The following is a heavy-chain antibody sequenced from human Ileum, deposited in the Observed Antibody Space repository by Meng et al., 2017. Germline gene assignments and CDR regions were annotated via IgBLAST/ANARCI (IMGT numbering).Heavy chain of an antibody. CDR3: ARGDSSNRGFDY. V-gene: IGHV1-18*01. Sequence: QVQLGPSGAEVKKPGASVKGSCKASGYTFTSSGLSWVRQAPGQGLEWMGWISPYNGNTNYAQKVQGRLTVTTDTSTSTAYMELRSLRSADTAVYYCARGDSSNRGFDYWGQGTLVTVSS. CDR2: ISPYNGNT. D-gene: IGHD6-19*01. CDR1: GYTFTSSG. J-gene: IGHJ4*02.